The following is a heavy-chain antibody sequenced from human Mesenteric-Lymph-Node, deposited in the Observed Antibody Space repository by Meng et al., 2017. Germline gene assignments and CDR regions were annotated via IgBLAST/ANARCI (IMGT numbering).Heavy chain of an antibody. CDR3: ARSDWFDP. V-gene: IGHV3-30-3*01. CDR1: GVTLSSYA. CDR2: ISYDGDYK. J-gene: IGHJ5*02. Sequence: GESPKISCSVSGVTLSSYAMHWVRQAPGKGLEWVAIISYDGDYKHYADSVKGRFTISRDNSKNTLYLQMNSLRAEDTAVYYCARSDWFDPWGQGTLVTVSS.